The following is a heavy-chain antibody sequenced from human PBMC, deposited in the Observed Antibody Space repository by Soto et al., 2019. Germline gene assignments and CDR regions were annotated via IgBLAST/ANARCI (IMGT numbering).Heavy chain of an antibody. CDR3: ASLAATKIFDY. CDR1: GGSFSGYY. D-gene: IGHD2-15*01. J-gene: IGHJ4*02. Sequence: TSETLSLTCAVYGGSFSGYYWSWIRQPPGKGLEWIGEINHSGSTNYNPSLKSRVTISVDTSKNQFSLKLSSVTAADTAVYYCASLAATKIFDYWGQGTLVTVSS. V-gene: IGHV4-34*01. CDR2: INHSGST.